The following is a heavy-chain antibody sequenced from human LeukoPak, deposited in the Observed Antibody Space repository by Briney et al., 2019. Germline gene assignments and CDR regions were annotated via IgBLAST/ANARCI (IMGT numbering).Heavy chain of an antibody. V-gene: IGHV1-2*02. CDR2: INPNSGGT. Sequence: VASVKVSCKASGYTFTGYYMHWVRQAPGQGLEWMGWINPNSGGTNYAQKFQGRVTMTRDTSISTAYMELSRLRSDDTAVYYCARDVWFGELLYAESSLWFDPWGQGTLVTVSS. CDR1: GYTFTGYY. D-gene: IGHD3-10*01. J-gene: IGHJ5*02. CDR3: ARDVWFGELLYAESSLWFDP.